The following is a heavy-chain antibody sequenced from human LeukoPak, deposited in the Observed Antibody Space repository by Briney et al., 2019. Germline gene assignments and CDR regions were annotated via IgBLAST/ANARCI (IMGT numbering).Heavy chain of an antibody. V-gene: IGHV4-34*01. CDR2: INHSGST. Sequence: PSETLSLTCAVYGGSFSGYYWSWIRQPPGKGLEWIGEINHSGSTNYNPPLKSRVTISVDTSKNQFSLKLSSVTAADTAVYYCARGELYYDFWSGYPKGAFDYWGQGTLVTVSS. J-gene: IGHJ4*02. CDR3: ARGELYYDFWSGYPKGAFDY. CDR1: GGSFSGYY. D-gene: IGHD3-3*01.